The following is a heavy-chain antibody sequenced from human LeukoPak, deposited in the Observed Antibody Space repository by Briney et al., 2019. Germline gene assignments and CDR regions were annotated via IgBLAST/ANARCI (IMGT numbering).Heavy chain of an antibody. J-gene: IGHJ5*02. D-gene: IGHD3-9*01. Sequence: GESLQISCKGSGYSFTSHWIGWVRQLPGKGLEWMGIIYPGDSDTRYSPSFQGQVTISADKSISTAYLQWSSLKASDTAMYYCARHYHYDILTGYTNWFDPWGQGTLVTVSS. CDR1: GYSFTSHW. CDR2: IYPGDSDT. V-gene: IGHV5-51*01. CDR3: ARHYHYDILTGYTNWFDP.